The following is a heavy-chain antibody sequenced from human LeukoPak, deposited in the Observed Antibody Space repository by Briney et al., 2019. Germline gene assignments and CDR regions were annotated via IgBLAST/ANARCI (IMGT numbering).Heavy chain of an antibody. CDR3: ARGPIGSYYYYGMDV. D-gene: IGHD3-10*01. CDR2: INHSGST. CDR1: GGSFSGYY. V-gene: IGHV4-34*01. J-gene: IGHJ6*02. Sequence: SETLSLTCAVYGGSFSGYYWSWIRQPPGKGPDWNGEINHSGSTNYNPSLKSRVTISVDTSKNQFSLKLSSVTAADTAVYYCARGPIGSYYYYGMDVWGQGTTVTVSS.